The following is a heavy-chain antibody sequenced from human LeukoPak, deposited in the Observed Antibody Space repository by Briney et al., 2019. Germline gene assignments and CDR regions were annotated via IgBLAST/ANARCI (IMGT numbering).Heavy chain of an antibody. V-gene: IGHV3-21*01. CDR3: ARGSWNWNSGALIDY. J-gene: IGHJ4*02. D-gene: IGHD1-7*01. CDR1: GFTFSSYS. CDR2: ISSSSSYI. Sequence: GGSLRLSCAASGFTFSSYSMNWVRQAPGKGLEWVSSISSSSSYIYYADSVKGRFTISRDNAKNSLYLQMNSLRAEDTAVYCCARGSWNWNSGALIDYWGQGTLVTVSS.